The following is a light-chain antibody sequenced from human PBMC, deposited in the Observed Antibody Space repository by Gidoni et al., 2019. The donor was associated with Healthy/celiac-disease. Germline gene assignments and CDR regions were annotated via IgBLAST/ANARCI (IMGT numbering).Light chain of an antibody. J-gene: IGKJ1*01. CDR1: QSVSSSY. CDR2: GAS. V-gene: IGKV3-20*01. Sequence: EIVLTHSTGTLSLSAGERATLSCRATQSVSSSYLAWYQQKPGQAPRLLIYGASSRATGLPDRFSGSGSGTDFTLTISRLETEDSAVYYCHQYGSLPETFGRGTKVEIK. CDR3: HQYGSLPET.